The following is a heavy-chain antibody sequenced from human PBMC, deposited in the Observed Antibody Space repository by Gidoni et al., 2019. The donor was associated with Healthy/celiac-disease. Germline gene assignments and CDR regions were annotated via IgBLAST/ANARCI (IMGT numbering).Heavy chain of an antibody. V-gene: IGHV1-2*02. CDR3: ARTDVDPLNYYYYYMDV. Sequence: QVQLEQAGAEVKTPGASVKVSFTASGYTFTGYYMHWVRQAPGQGLEWMGWINPNSGSTNSAQKLQGRVNMTRATSISTAYLELRRLRSDATAVYYCARTDVDPLNYYYYYMDVWGKGTTVTVSS. J-gene: IGHJ6*03. CDR1: GYTFTGYY. CDR2: INPNSGST.